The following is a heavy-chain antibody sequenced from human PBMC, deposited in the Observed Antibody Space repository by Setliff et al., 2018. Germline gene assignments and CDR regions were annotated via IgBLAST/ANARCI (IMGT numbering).Heavy chain of an antibody. CDR3: ARDRSAYNYGLDV. J-gene: IGHJ6*02. V-gene: IGHV4-59*01. CDR1: GGSINNYY. Sequence: SETLSLTCTVSGGSINNYYWSWIRQAPGKGLEWVGYVYYTGTTNYSPSLKGRVIISVDASKNRLSLQLNSVTPADTAVYYCARDRSAYNYGLDVWGQGTTGTSP. CDR2: VYYTGTT.